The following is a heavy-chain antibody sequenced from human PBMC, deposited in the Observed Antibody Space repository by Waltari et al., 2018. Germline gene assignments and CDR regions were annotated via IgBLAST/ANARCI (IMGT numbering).Heavy chain of an antibody. CDR2: ISSSVSTI. J-gene: IGHJ4*02. CDR3: ARDGSSSFDY. D-gene: IGHD6-13*01. Sequence: QVQLVESGGGLVKPGGSLRLSCAASGFTLRAYNMSGIRQAPGNGREWVSYISSSVSTIYYADSVKVRFTISRDNAKNSLYLQMNSLRAEDTAVYYCARDGSSSFDYWGQGTLVTVSS. V-gene: IGHV3-11*01. CDR1: GFTLRAYN.